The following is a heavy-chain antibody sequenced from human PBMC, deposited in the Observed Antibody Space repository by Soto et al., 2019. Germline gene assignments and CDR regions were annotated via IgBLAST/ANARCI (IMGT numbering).Heavy chain of an antibody. Sequence: QVQLQQWGAGLLKPSETLSLTCAVYGGSFSGYYWSWIRQPPGKGLEWIGEINHSGSTNYNPSLKSRVTISEDTSKNQFSLKLSSVTAADTAVYYCARGLLWFGGGYFDYWGQGNLVTVSS. V-gene: IGHV4-34*01. CDR1: GGSFSGYY. CDR2: INHSGST. D-gene: IGHD3-10*01. J-gene: IGHJ4*02. CDR3: ARGLLWFGGGYFDY.